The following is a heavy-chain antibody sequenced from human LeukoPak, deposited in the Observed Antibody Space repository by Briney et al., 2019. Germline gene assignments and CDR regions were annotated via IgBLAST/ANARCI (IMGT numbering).Heavy chain of an antibody. Sequence: SETLSLTCSVSGASLSSGSNYWGWIRQPPGKTLEWIGSIYSSGSTYYNSSLQSRVIIIIDTPKNHFSLTLSSVTAADTAVYYCARHVKWLRFAIAAQSYYFDYWGQGTLVTVSS. V-gene: IGHV4-39*01. J-gene: IGHJ4*02. CDR2: IYSSGST. CDR3: ARHVKWLRFAIAAQSYYFDY. CDR1: GASLSSGSNY. D-gene: IGHD5-12*01.